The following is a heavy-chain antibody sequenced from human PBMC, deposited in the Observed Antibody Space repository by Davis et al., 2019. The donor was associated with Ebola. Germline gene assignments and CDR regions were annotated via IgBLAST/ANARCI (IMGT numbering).Heavy chain of an antibody. CDR1: GYTFTSYG. CDR3: ARTSLPIGYEGFQH. D-gene: IGHD6-13*01. J-gene: IGHJ1*01. V-gene: IGHV1-18*04. Sequence: ASVKVSCKTSGYTFTSYGVGWVRQVPGQGLEWMGWISVNNGITNYAQNFQGRVTMTTDISTNMAYMELRSLRSDDTAVYYCARTSLPIGYEGFQHWGQGTLVTVSS. CDR2: ISVNNGIT.